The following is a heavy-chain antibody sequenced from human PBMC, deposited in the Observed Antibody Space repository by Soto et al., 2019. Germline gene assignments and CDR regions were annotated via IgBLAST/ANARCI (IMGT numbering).Heavy chain of an antibody. V-gene: IGHV1-69*01. Sequence: QVQLVQSGAEVKKPGSSVKVSCRASGDTFSSDAINWVRQVPGQGLEWMGRIIPLFGTATYAQKFQGRYTMTAEGSTNTAHMALSSLTSEDTAVYYCARNVTMLRGLITGSDHGLDAWGQGNTASVSS. CDR1: GDTFSSDA. CDR3: ARNVTMLRGLITGSDHGLDA. CDR2: IIPLFGTA. D-gene: IGHD3-10*01. J-gene: IGHJ6*02.